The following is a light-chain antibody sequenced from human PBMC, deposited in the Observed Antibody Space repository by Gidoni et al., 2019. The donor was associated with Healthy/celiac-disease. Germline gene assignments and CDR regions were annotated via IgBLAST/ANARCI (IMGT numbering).Light chain of an antibody. CDR1: QSVSSNY. CDR3: QQYVSSPFT. CDR2: GAS. J-gene: IGKJ3*01. Sequence: YCSASQSVSSNYLAWYQQKPGQAPRLLIYGASSRATGIPDRFSGSGSGTDFTLSIRRLEPEDFAVYYCQQYVSSPFTFGPGTKLDIK. V-gene: IGKV3-20*01.